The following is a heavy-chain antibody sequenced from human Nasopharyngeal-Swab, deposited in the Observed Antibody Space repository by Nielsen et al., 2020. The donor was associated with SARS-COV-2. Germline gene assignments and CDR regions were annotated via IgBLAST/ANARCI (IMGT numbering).Heavy chain of an antibody. Sequence: GGSLRLSCAASGFTFSSYAMSWVRQAPGKGLEWVSAISGSGGSTYYADSVKGRFTISRDNFKNTLYLQMNSLRAEDTAVYYCARGASYDILTGYPDAFDIWGQGTMVTVSS. V-gene: IGHV3-23*01. CDR1: GFTFSSYA. D-gene: IGHD3-9*01. CDR3: ARGASYDILTGYPDAFDI. CDR2: ISGSGGST. J-gene: IGHJ3*02.